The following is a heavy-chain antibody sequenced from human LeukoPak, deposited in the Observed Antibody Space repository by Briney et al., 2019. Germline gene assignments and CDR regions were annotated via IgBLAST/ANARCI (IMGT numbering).Heavy chain of an antibody. CDR2: IIPIFGTA. Sequence: SVKVSCKASGGTFSSYAISWVRQAPGQGLEWMGGIIPIFGTANYAQKFQGRVTITADESTSTAYMELSSLRSEDTAVYYCARSAGYGGYFDYWGQGTLVTVSS. V-gene: IGHV1-69*13. CDR3: ARSAGYGGYFDY. CDR1: GGTFSSYA. J-gene: IGHJ4*02. D-gene: IGHD4-23*01.